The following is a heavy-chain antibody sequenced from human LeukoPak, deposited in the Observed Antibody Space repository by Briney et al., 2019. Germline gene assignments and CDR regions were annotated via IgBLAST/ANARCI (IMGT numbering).Heavy chain of an antibody. Sequence: PGGSLRLSCAASGFTFDDYAMHWVRQAPGKGLEWVSGISWNSGSIGYADSVKGRFTISRDNAKNSLYLQMNSLRAEDTALYYCAKDILEDDILTGGGNYFDYWGQGTLVTVSS. J-gene: IGHJ4*02. CDR3: AKDILEDDILTGGGNYFDY. CDR1: GFTFDDYA. CDR2: ISWNSGSI. D-gene: IGHD3-9*01. V-gene: IGHV3-9*01.